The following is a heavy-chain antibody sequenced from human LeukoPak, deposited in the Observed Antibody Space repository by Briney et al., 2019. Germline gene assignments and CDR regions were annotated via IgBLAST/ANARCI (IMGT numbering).Heavy chain of an antibody. D-gene: IGHD2-2*01. Sequence: SQTLSLTCTFSGGSISSGSYYWSWIRQPAGKGLEWIGRIYTSESTNYNPSLKSRVTISVDTSKNQFSLKLSSVTAADTAVYYCAREPPEYCSSTSCYAGGDRDYFDYWGQGTLDTVSS. CDR3: AREPPEYCSSTSCYAGGDRDYFDY. J-gene: IGHJ4*02. V-gene: IGHV4-61*02. CDR1: GGSISSGSYY. CDR2: IYTSEST.